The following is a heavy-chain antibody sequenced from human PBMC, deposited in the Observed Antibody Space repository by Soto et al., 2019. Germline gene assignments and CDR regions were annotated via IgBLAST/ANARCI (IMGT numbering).Heavy chain of an antibody. J-gene: IGHJ5*01. Sequence: SETLSLTCSVSGDSISNLDYFWAWIRQPPGQALEYIGYIYKSATTYYNPSFESRVAISVDTSKSQFSLNVTSVTAADTAVYFCARGRYCLTGSCFPNWFDSWGQGALVTVSS. CDR1: GDSISNLDYF. D-gene: IGHD1-20*01. V-gene: IGHV4-30-4*01. CDR2: IYKSATT. CDR3: ARGRYCLTGSCFPNWFDS.